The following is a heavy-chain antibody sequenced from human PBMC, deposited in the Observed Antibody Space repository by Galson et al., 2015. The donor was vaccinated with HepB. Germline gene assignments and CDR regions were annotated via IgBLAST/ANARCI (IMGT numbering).Heavy chain of an antibody. V-gene: IGHV3-15*01. CDR3: TTRYNYGYWDAFNI. Sequence: SLRLSCAASGFSFSNAWMTWVRQAPGKGLEWVGRIKSETDGGTTDDAAPVKGRFTISRDDSKNTLYLQVNSLKTEDTAVYYCTTRYNYGYWDAFNIWGQGTMVTVSS. CDR2: IKSETDGGTT. CDR1: GFSFSNAW. D-gene: IGHD5-18*01. J-gene: IGHJ3*02.